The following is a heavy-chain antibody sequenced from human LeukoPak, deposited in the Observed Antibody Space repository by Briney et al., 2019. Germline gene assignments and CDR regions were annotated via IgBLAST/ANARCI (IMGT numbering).Heavy chain of an antibody. D-gene: IGHD5-24*01. V-gene: IGHV3-23*01. Sequence: GGSLRLSCIASGFTYNTYTMNWVRQAPGKGPEWVSSIGGRRGDTYYADSVKGRFTISRDNSKSTIYLQMNNLRSEDAAVYYCAKDRISRDEMWNFDYWGRGTLVTVSS. J-gene: IGHJ4*02. CDR1: GFTYNTYT. CDR3: AKDRISRDEMWNFDY. CDR2: IGGRRGDT.